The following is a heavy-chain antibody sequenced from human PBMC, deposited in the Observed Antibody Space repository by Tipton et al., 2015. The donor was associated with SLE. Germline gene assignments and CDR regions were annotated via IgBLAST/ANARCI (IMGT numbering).Heavy chain of an antibody. CDR3: ARRRADAGLFSERGWFDP. Sequence: TLSLTCSVSGGSISSQYWSWILQPPGKGLEWIGFIYSSGSTTYNPSLKSRVTISVDMSKSQISLSLSSVTAADTAVYYCARRRADAGLFSERGWFDPWGQGALVTVSS. J-gene: IGHJ5*02. D-gene: IGHD3/OR15-3a*01. CDR1: GGSISSQY. CDR2: IYSSGST. V-gene: IGHV4-4*09.